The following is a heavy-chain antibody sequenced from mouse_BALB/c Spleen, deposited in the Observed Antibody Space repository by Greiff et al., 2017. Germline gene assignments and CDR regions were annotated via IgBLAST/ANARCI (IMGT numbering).Heavy chain of an antibody. Sequence: EVQLQESGGGLVQPGGSRKLSCAASGFTFSSFGMHWVRQAPEKGLEWVAYISSGSSTIYYADTVKGRFTISRDNPKNTLFLQMTSLRSEDTAMYYCARKGYQYYFDYWGQGTTLTVSS. CDR1: GFTFSSFG. CDR2: ISSGSSTI. J-gene: IGHJ2*01. CDR3: ARKGYQYYFDY. V-gene: IGHV5-17*02. D-gene: IGHD2-2*01.